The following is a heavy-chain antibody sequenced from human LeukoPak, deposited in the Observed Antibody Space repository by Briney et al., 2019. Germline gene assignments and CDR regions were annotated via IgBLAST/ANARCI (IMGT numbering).Heavy chain of an antibody. Sequence: GESLKISCKGSGDSFTSYWISWVRQMPGKGLEWMGRIDPSDSYANYSPSFQGHVTISADKSISTAYLQWSSLKASDTAMYYCARQLRGYFIFDLWGQGTMVTVSS. D-gene: IGHD1-26*01. J-gene: IGHJ3*01. V-gene: IGHV5-10-1*01. CDR2: IDPSDSYA. CDR1: GDSFTSYW. CDR3: ARQLRGYFIFDL.